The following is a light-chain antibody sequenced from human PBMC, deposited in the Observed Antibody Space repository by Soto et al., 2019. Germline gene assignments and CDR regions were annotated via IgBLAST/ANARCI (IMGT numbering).Light chain of an antibody. J-gene: IGKJ5*01. Sequence: DIQMTQSPSSLSASVGDRVTIACRASQSISRYLNWYQQKPGKAPNLLIYVASSLQSEVPSRFSGSGSGTDFNLTITSLQPEDFATYYCQQSYGTPITFGQGTRLEIK. CDR3: QQSYGTPIT. CDR1: QSISRY. CDR2: VAS. V-gene: IGKV1-39*01.